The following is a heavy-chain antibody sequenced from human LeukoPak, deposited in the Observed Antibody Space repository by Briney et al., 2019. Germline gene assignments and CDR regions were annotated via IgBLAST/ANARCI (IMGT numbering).Heavy chain of an antibody. V-gene: IGHV3-9*01. CDR1: GFTFDDYA. CDR3: AKDLRGDPPDGSSWEAYDY. J-gene: IGHJ4*02. CDR2: ISWNSGSI. D-gene: IGHD6-13*01. Sequence: GGSLRLSCAASGFTFDDYAMHWVRQAPGKGLEWVSGISWNSGSIGYADSVKGRFTISRDNAKNSLYLQMNSLRAEDTALYYCAKDLRGDPPDGSSWEAYDYWGQGTLVTVSS.